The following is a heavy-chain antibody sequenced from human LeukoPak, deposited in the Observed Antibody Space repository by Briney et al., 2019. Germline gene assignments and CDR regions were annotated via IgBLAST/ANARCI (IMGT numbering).Heavy chain of an antibody. Sequence: SGGSLRLSCAASGFTFSSYAMHWVRQAPGKGLEWVAVISYDGSNKYYADSVKGRFTISRDNSKNTLYLRMNSLRAEDTAVYYCARVFGELLSGWFDPWGQGTLVTVSS. CDR1: GFTFSSYA. J-gene: IGHJ5*02. V-gene: IGHV3-30-3*01. CDR2: ISYDGSNK. CDR3: ARVFGELLSGWFDP. D-gene: IGHD3-10*01.